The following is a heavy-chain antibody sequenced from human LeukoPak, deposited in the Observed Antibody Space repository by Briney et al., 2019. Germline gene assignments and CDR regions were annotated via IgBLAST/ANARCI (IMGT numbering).Heavy chain of an antibody. V-gene: IGHV3-23*01. Sequence: GGSLRLSCAASGFTFSSYAMSWVRQAPGKGLEWVSAVSGSGGSTYYADSVKGRFTISRDNSKNTLYLQMNNLRAEDTAVYYCAKDVLDSSSWYGAFDIWGQGTMVTVSS. CDR3: AKDVLDSSSWYGAFDI. CDR1: GFTFSSYA. D-gene: IGHD6-13*01. CDR2: VSGSGGST. J-gene: IGHJ3*02.